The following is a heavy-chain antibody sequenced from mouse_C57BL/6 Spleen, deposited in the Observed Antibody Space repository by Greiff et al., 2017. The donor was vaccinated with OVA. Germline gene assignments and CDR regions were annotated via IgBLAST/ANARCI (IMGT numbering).Heavy chain of an antibody. V-gene: IGHV8-12*01. J-gene: IGHJ4*01. Sequence: QVTLKVCGPGILQSSQTLSLTCSFSGFSLSTSGMGVSWIRQPSGKGLEWLAHIYWDDDKRYNPSLKSRLTISKDTSRNQVFLKITSVDTADTATYYCARSYDYDEGYAMDYWGQGTSVTVSS. CDR2: IYWDDDK. CDR1: GFSLSTSGMG. CDR3: ARSYDYDEGYAMDY. D-gene: IGHD2-4*01.